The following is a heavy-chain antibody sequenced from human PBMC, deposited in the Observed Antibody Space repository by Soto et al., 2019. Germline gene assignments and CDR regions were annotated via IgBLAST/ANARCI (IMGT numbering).Heavy chain of an antibody. CDR3: ARDGDSLYSYYGMDA. Sequence: PGGSLRLSCAPSGFTSSSYSMNWVRQAPGTGMEWVSSISSSINYIYYGDSVKGRFTIARDNAKNSLYRQMNSLRAEDTAVYYCARDGDSLYSYYGMDAWGQGTTVTVSS. D-gene: IGHD2-21*02. CDR2: ISSSINYI. J-gene: IGHJ6*02. V-gene: IGHV3-21*01. CDR1: GFTSSSYS.